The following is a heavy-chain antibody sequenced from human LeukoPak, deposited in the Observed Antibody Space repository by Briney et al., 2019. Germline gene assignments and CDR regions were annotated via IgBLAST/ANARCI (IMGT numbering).Heavy chain of an antibody. V-gene: IGHV1-18*04. CDR3: ARHRLHRIYYDSSGYYHDALDI. CDR2: ISAYNGNP. D-gene: IGHD3-22*01. J-gene: IGHJ3*02. CDR1: GYTFTGYY. Sequence: ASVKVSCKASGYTFTGYYMHWVRQAPGQGLEWMGWISAYNGNPKYAQKLQGRVTMTTDTSTSTAYMELRSPRSDDTAVYYCARHRLHRIYYDSSGYYHDALDIWGQGTMITVSS.